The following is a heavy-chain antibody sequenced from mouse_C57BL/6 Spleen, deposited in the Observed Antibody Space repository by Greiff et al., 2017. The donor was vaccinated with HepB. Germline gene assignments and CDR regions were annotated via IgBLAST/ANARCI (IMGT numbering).Heavy chain of an antibody. D-gene: IGHD2-4*01. CDR2: FYPGSGSI. CDR1: GYTFTEYT. J-gene: IGHJ4*01. V-gene: IGHV1-62-2*01. Sequence: VQLQQSGAELVKPGASVKLSCKASGYTFTEYTIHWVKQRSGQGLEWIGWFYPGSGSIKYNEKFKDKATLTADKSSSTVYMELSSLTSEDSAVYFCARHVYYDYDVDYAMDYWGQGTSVTVSS. CDR3: ARHVYYDYDVDYAMDY.